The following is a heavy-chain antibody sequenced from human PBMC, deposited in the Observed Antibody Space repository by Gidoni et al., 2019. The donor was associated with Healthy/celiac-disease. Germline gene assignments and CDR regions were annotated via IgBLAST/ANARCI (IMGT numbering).Heavy chain of an antibody. V-gene: IGHV3-21*01. CDR3: ARKKAYYYDSSGYVDYYYGMDV. CDR2: ISSSSSYM. Sequence: EVQLVESGGGLVKPGGSLRLSCAASGFTFSSYSMNWVRQAPGKGLEWVSSISSSSSYMYYADSVKGRFTISRDNAKNSLYLQMNSLRAEDTAVYYCARKKAYYYDSSGYVDYYYGMDVWGQGTTVTVSS. J-gene: IGHJ6*02. D-gene: IGHD3-22*01. CDR1: GFTFSSYS.